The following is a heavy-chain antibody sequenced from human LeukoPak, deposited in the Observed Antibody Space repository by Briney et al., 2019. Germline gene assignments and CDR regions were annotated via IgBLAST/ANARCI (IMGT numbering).Heavy chain of an antibody. J-gene: IGHJ6*02. Sequence: PGRSLRLSCAASGFTFSSYAMHWVRQAPGKGLEWVAVISYDGSNKYYADSVKGRFTISRDNSKNTLYLQMNSLRAEDTAVYYCARDRRSGMDVWGQGTTVTVSS. D-gene: IGHD6-6*01. CDR2: ISYDGSNK. CDR1: GFTFSSYA. V-gene: IGHV3-30-3*01. CDR3: ARDRRSGMDV.